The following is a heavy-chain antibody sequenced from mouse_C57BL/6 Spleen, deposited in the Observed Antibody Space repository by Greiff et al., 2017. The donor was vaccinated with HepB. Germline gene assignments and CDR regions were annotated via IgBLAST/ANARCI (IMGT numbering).Heavy chain of an antibody. CDR2: IYPGDGDT. V-gene: IGHV1-82*01. D-gene: IGHD2-2*01. Sequence: QVQLQQSGPELVKPGASVKISCKASGYAFSSSWMNWVKQRPGKGLEWIGRIYPGDGDTNYNGKLKGKATLTADKSSSTAYMQLSSLTSEDSAVYFCARDGYDMGFAYWGQGTLVTVSA. CDR3: ARDGYDMGFAY. J-gene: IGHJ3*01. CDR1: GYAFSSSW.